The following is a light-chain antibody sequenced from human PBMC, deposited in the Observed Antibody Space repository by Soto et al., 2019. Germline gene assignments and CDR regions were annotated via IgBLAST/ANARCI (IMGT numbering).Light chain of an antibody. CDR2: RAS. J-gene: IGKJ1*01. CDR3: QHYNNYPWT. Sequence: DIQMTQSPSTLSASVGDRVIITCRASQSINNWLAWYQQRPGKAPKLLIYRASNLESGVPSRFSGSGSGTEFTHTISSLQHADFATYYCQHYNNYPWTFGQGTKVEIK. V-gene: IGKV1-5*03. CDR1: QSINNW.